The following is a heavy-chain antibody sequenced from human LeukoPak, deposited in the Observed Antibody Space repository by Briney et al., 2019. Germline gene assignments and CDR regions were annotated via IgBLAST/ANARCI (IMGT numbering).Heavy chain of an antibody. CDR1: GGSINYYY. CDR3: ARETPGAGHFDY. CDR2: IYYSGGT. D-gene: IGHD7-27*01. Sequence: SETLSLTCTVPGGSINYYYWMWIRQPPGKGLEWIGYIYYSGGTHYNPSLKSRVTMLVDTSKNQFSLKLTAVTAADTAVYYCARETPGAGHFDYWGQGSLVTVSS. V-gene: IGHV4-59*01. J-gene: IGHJ4*02.